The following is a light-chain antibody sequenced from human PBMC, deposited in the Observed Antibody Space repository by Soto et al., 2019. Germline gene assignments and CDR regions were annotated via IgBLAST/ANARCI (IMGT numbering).Light chain of an antibody. CDR2: DAS. CDR3: QQRSNWPPEIT. V-gene: IGKV3-11*01. J-gene: IGKJ5*01. CDR1: QSVSIY. Sequence: EIVLTQSPATLSLFPGERATLSCRASQSVSIYLAWYQQKPGQAPRLLIYDASNRATGIPARFSGSGSGTDFTLTISSLDHEDFAVYYCQQRSNWPPEITFGQGTRLEIK.